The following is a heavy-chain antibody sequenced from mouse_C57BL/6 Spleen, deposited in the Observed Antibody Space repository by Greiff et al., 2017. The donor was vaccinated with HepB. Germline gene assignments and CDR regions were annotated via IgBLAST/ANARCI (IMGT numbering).Heavy chain of an antibody. CDR2: INPNNGGT. CDR3: ASTAQATFAWFAY. Sequence: EVQLQQSGPELVKPGASVKISCKASGYTFTDYYMNWVKQSHGKSLEWIGDINPNNGGTSYNQKFKGKATLTVDKSSSTAYMELRSLTSEDSAVYYCASTAQATFAWFAYWGQGTLVTVSA. D-gene: IGHD3-2*02. CDR1: GYTFTDYY. V-gene: IGHV1-26*01. J-gene: IGHJ3*01.